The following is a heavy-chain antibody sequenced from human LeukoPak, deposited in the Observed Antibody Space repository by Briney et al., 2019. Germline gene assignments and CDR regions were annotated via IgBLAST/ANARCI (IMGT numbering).Heavy chain of an antibody. V-gene: IGHV1-2*02. CDR1: GYTFIGYY. D-gene: IGHD1-14*01. Sequence: ASVTVSCKASGYTFIGYYMHWVRQAPGQGLEWMGWINPKHGDTNYAQKFQDRVSITRDTSISTAYMHLSRLRSADTAVYYCARCGRKGNWFDPWGQGTLVTVSS. J-gene: IGHJ5*02. CDR2: INPKHGDT. CDR3: ARCGRKGNWFDP.